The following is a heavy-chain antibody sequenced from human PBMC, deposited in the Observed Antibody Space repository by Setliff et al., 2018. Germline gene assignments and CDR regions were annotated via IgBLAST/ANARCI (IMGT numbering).Heavy chain of an antibody. D-gene: IGHD3-10*01. J-gene: IGHJ4*02. CDR2: ISGSGVST. CDR1: GFTFSSYA. V-gene: IGHV3-23*01. Sequence: PGGSLRLSCAASGFTFSSYAMSWVRQAPGKGLEWVSAISGSGVSTYYADSVKGRLTISRDNAKNTLYLQMNSLRAEDTAVYYCAKVTNYYGSGSYLDYWGQGTLVTVSS. CDR3: AKVTNYYGSGSYLDY.